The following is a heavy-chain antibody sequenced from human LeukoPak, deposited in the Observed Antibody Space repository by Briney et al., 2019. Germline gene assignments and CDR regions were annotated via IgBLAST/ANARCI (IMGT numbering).Heavy chain of an antibody. V-gene: IGHV3-23*01. J-gene: IGHJ5*02. Sequence: GGSLRLSCAASGFTFSSYGMSWVRQAPGKGLEWVSAISGSGVGTHYADSVKGRFTISRDNSKNTLYVQMHSLRAEDTAVYYCARSLVVGATYPYHWGQGTLVTVSS. CDR3: ARSLVVGATYPYH. D-gene: IGHD1-26*01. CDR1: GFTFSSYG. CDR2: ISGSGVGT.